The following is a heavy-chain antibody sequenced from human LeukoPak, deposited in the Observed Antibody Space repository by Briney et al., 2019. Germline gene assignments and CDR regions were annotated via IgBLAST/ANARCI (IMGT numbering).Heavy chain of an antibody. CDR3: ARVPPNYDILTGYQGGAFDI. CDR1: GYTFTSYD. D-gene: IGHD3-9*01. CDR2: MNPNSGNT. V-gene: IGHV1-8*01. J-gene: IGHJ3*02. Sequence: ASVKVSCKASGYTFTSYDINWVRQATGQGLEWMGWMNPNSGNTGYAQKFQGGVTMTRNTSISTAYMELSSLRSEDTAVYYCARVPPNYDILTGYQGGAFDIWGQGTMVTVSS.